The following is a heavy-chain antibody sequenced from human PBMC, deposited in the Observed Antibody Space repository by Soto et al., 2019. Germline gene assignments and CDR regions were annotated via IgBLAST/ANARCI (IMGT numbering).Heavy chain of an antibody. V-gene: IGHV1-69*13. Sequence: ASVKVSCKASGDTFSSYAISWVRQAPGQGLEWMGGIRPTIGSTTYAQRFQGRVTLSADESTSTTYMELSSLKSEDTAVYYCARGGAGYSSGGPPYYYYYYAMDVWGQGTTVTVSS. CDR3: ARGGAGYSSGGPPYYYYYYAMDV. D-gene: IGHD6-19*01. CDR1: GDTFSSYA. J-gene: IGHJ6*02. CDR2: IRPTIGST.